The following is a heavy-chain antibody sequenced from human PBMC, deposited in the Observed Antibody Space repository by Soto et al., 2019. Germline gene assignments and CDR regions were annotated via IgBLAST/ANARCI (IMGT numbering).Heavy chain of an antibody. Sequence: EVQLVESGEGLVQPGGSLRLSCAASGFTFSSYAMHWVRQAPGKGLEYVSAISSNGGSTYYADSVKGRFTISRDNSKNTLYLQMGSLRAEDMAVYSCARGRSGDYEENYYYYGMDVWGQGTTVTVSS. CDR2: ISSNGGST. J-gene: IGHJ6*02. CDR3: ARGRSGDYEENYYYYGMDV. D-gene: IGHD4-17*01. CDR1: GFTFSSYA. V-gene: IGHV3-64*02.